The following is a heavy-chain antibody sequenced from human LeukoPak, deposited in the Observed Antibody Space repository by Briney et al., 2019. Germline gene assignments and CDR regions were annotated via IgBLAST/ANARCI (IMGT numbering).Heavy chain of an antibody. CDR1: GITFSRYS. V-gene: IGHV3-48*04. J-gene: IGHJ6*03. Sequence: PGGSLRLSCAASGITFSRYSVNWVRQAPGKGLEWVSYISSSGSTRYYADSVKGRFTISRDNAKNSLYLQMNSLRAEDTAVYYCARDQVVPAAIYMDVWGKGTTVTISS. CDR2: ISSSGSTR. D-gene: IGHD2-2*01. CDR3: ARDQVVPAAIYMDV.